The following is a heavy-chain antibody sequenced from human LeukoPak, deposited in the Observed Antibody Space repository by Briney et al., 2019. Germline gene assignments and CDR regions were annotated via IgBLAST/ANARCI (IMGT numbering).Heavy chain of an antibody. CDR3: ARGDSGSYLFNYYYYYYMDV. CDR2: MNPNSGNT. V-gene: IGHV1-8*02. Sequence: ASVKVSCKASGGTFSSYAINWVRQATGQGLEWMGWMNPNSGNTGYAQKFQGRVTMTRNTSISTAYMELSSLRSEDTAVYYCARGDSGSYLFNYYYYYYMDVWGKGTTVTISS. J-gene: IGHJ6*03. D-gene: IGHD3-10*01. CDR1: GGTFSSYA.